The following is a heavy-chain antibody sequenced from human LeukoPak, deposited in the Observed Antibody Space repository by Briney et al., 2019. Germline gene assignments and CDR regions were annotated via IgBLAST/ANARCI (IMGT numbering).Heavy chain of an antibody. V-gene: IGHV3-9*01. CDR1: GFTFDDYA. D-gene: IGHD1-26*01. CDR2: ISWNSGSI. J-gene: IGHJ4*02. CDR3: AKDKGATKSFDY. Sequence: GGSLRLSCAASGFTFDDYAMHWVRQAPGKGLESVSGISWNSGSIGYADSVKGRFTISRDNAKNSLYLQMNSLRAEDTALYYCAKDKGATKSFDYWGQGNLVTVSS.